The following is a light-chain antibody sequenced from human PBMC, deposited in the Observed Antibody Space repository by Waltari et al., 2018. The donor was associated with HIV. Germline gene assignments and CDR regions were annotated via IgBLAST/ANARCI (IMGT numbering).Light chain of an antibody. CDR3: QAWDSSTAVV. CDR1: TLGDKY. CDR2: QDS. Sequence: SYELTQPPSVSVSPGQTASITCSGDTLGDKYACWYQQEPGQSPVLVIYQDSKRPSGMPERFSGSKSGNTATLTSRGTQAMDEADYYCQAWDSSTAVVFGGGTKLTVL. V-gene: IGLV3-1*01. J-gene: IGLJ2*01.